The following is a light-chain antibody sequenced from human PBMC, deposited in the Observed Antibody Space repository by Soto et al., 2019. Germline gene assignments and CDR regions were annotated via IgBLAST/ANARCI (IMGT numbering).Light chain of an antibody. V-gene: IGKV3-11*01. CDR3: QQRSNWPLT. CDR2: DAS. CDR1: QSVSRY. Sequence: EIGLRQSPATMSLSPGERDTLSCGASQSVSRYLAWYQQNPGQAPRLLIYDASNRATGIPARFSGSGSGTDFTLTISSLEPEDFAVYYCQQRSNWPLTFGGGTKVEIK. J-gene: IGKJ4*01.